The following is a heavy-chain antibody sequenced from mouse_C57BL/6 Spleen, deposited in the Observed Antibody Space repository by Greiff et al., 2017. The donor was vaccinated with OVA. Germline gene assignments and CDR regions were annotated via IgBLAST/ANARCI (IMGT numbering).Heavy chain of an antibody. J-gene: IGHJ3*01. Sequence: VQLKESGPGLVKPSQSLSLTCSVTGYSITSGYYWNWIRQFPGNKLEWMGYISYDGSNNYNPSLKNRISITRDTSKNQFFLKLNSVTTEDTATYYCARGDSYYGSSLFAYWGQGTLVTVSA. CDR1: GYSITSGYY. D-gene: IGHD1-1*01. CDR2: ISYDGSN. CDR3: ARGDSYYGSSLFAY. V-gene: IGHV3-6*01.